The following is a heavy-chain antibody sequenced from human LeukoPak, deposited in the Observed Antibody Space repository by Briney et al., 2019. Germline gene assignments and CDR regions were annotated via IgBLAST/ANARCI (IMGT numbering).Heavy chain of an antibody. Sequence: GGSLRLSCAASGFTFSSYAMSWVRQAPGKGLEWVSAISGSGGSTYYADSVKGRFTIYRDNSKNTLYLQMNSLRAEDTAVYYCAKTIVVVPAAIDWFDPWGQGTLVTVSS. CDR2: ISGSGGST. CDR3: AKTIVVVPAAIDWFDP. V-gene: IGHV3-23*01. D-gene: IGHD2-2*02. CDR1: GFTFSSYA. J-gene: IGHJ5*02.